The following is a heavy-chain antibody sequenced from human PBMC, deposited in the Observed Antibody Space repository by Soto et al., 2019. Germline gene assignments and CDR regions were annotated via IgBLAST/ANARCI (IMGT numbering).Heavy chain of an antibody. J-gene: IGHJ3*02. Sequence: PSETLSLTCTASGGSVSSGSYYWSWIRQPPGKGLEWIGYIYYSGSTNYNPSLKSRVTISVDTSKNQFSLKLSSVTAADTAVYYCARDRIGQDAFDIWGQGTMVTVS. CDR2: IYYSGST. CDR1: GGSVSSGSYY. CDR3: ARDRIGQDAFDI. V-gene: IGHV4-61*01.